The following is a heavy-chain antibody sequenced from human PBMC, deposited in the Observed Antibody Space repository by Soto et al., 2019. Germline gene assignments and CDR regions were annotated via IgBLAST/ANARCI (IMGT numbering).Heavy chain of an antibody. CDR1: GFSLTSSGEG. CDR2: IYGNEDK. V-gene: IGHV2-5*01. D-gene: IGHD6-25*01. J-gene: IGHJ6*02. Sequence: QITLKQSGPPLVKPTQTLTLTCSFSGFSLTSSGEGVGWVRQAPGKTLECLALIYGNEDKAYSPSLKSRLTISKDSSKKQVVLTISNIDPVDRGTYFCAHRWWVAATEYFYYALDVWGPGTTVTVS. CDR3: AHRWWVAATEYFYYALDV.